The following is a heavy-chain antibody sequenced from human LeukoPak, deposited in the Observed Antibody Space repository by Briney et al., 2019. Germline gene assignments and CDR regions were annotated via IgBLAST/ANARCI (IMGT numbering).Heavy chain of an antibody. Sequence: SSETLSLTCAVSGGSISGSSYYWGWIRQPPGKKLEWIGSIYSSGSTYYNPSLKSRVTISVDTSKNQFSLKLSSVTAADTAVYYCARVGRYDFWSGYPTGGYYFDYWGQGTLVTVSS. D-gene: IGHD3-3*01. J-gene: IGHJ4*02. CDR2: IYSSGST. CDR3: ARVGRYDFWSGYPTGGYYFDY. V-gene: IGHV4-39*07. CDR1: GGSISGSSYY.